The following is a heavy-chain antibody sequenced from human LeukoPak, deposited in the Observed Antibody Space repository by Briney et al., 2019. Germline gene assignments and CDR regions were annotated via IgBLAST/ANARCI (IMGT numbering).Heavy chain of an antibody. V-gene: IGHV3-48*01. J-gene: IGHJ4*02. Sequence: GGSLRLSCAASGFTVSSNYMSWVRQAPGKGLEWVSYISSSSSTIYYADSVKGRFTISRDNAKNSLYLQMNSLRAEDTAVYYCASSGWDWGQGTLVTVSS. CDR3: ASSGWD. CDR1: GFTVSSNY. CDR2: ISSSSSTI. D-gene: IGHD3-10*01.